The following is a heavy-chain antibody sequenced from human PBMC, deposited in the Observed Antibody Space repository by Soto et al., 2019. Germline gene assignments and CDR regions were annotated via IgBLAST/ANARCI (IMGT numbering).Heavy chain of an antibody. CDR3: ARSDTYDSSGYEY. D-gene: IGHD3-22*01. Sequence: QVQLQESGPGLVKPSQTLSLTCTVSGGSISSGGYYWSWIRQHPGKGLEWIGYIYYSGGTYYNPSLKRRVTISVDTSKNQFSLKLGSVTAADTGVYDCARSDTYDSSGYEYWGQGTLVTVSS. V-gene: IGHV4-31*03. CDR1: GGSISSGGYY. J-gene: IGHJ4*02. CDR2: IYYSGGT.